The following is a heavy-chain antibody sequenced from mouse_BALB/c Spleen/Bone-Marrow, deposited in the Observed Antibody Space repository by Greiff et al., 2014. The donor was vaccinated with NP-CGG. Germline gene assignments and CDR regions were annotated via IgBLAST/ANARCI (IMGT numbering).Heavy chain of an antibody. V-gene: IGHV1S81*02. Sequence: QVQLQQSGAELVKPGASLKLSCKASGYSFTNYWIHWVKQRPGQGLEWIGEINPSNGRTNYNDKFKTKATLTVDKSSSTAYMQLSSLTSENAAVNYCAARLSHLAMDYWGQGTSVTVSS. CDR2: INPSNGRT. CDR1: GYSFTNYW. J-gene: IGHJ4*01. D-gene: IGHD2-2*01. CDR3: AARLSHLAMDY.